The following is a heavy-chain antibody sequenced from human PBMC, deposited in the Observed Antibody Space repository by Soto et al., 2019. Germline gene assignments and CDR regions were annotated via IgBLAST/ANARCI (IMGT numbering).Heavy chain of an antibody. D-gene: IGHD3-22*01. V-gene: IGHV4-4*07. CDR1: GGSISGNY. Sequence: QVQLQESGPGLVKPSETLSLTCIVAGGSISGNYWSWIRQPAGKGLEWIGRIYTSVSSNYNPSLKSRCTMSVDTSKNQFSLKLNSVTAAETDVDYCARVIATYYYDSSGWYFDSWGQGALVTFSS. J-gene: IGHJ4*02. CDR2: IYTSVSS. CDR3: ARVIATYYYDSSGWYFDS.